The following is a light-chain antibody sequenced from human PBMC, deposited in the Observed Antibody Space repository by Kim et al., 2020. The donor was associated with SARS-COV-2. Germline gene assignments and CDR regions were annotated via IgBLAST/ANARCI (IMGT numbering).Light chain of an antibody. V-gene: IGLV1-40*01. CDR1: SSNIGAGYD. Sequence: RVTSSGTGSSSNIGAGYDVHWYQQLPGTAPKLLIYGNSNRPSGVPDRFSGSKSGTSASLAITGLQAEDEADYYCQSYDSSLSGGVFGTGTKVTVL. J-gene: IGLJ1*01. CDR2: GNS. CDR3: QSYDSSLSGGV.